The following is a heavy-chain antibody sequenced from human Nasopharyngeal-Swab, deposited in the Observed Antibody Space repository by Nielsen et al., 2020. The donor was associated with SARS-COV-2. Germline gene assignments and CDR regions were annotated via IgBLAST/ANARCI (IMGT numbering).Heavy chain of an antibody. CDR2: IYYSGST. CDR3: ATHYYDSSGYFQGDY. Sequence: SETLSLTCTVSGASISSSSYYWGWIRQPPGEGLEWIGSIYYSGSTYYNPSLKSPVTISVDTSKNQFSLKLSSVTAADTAVYYCATHYYDSSGYFQGDYWGQGTLVTVSS. V-gene: IGHV4-39*01. J-gene: IGHJ4*02. D-gene: IGHD3-22*01. CDR1: GASISSSSYY.